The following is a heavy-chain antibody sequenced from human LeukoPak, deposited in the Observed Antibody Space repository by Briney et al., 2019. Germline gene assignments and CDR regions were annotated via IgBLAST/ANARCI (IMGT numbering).Heavy chain of an antibody. J-gene: IGHJ4*02. CDR1: GYSFTGYF. CDR3: AGSGSTGYSLDY. V-gene: IGHV1-2*02. D-gene: IGHD3-22*01. CDR2: IDPNSGDT. Sequence: ASVKVSCKASGYSFTGYFIHWVRQAPGQGLEWMGCIDPNSGDTKYAQKFQGRVSMPRDTSTRTAYMKLSRLRSDDTAVYFCAGSGSTGYSLDYWGQGTLVTVSS.